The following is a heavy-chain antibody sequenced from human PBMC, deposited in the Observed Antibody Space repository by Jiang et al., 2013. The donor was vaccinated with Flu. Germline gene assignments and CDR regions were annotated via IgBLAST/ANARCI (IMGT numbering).Heavy chain of an antibody. Sequence: LARIDWDDDKFYSTSLKTRLTISKDTSKNQVVLTMTNMDPVDTATYYCARTLTYSSSWPYFQHWGQGTLVTVSS. V-gene: IGHV2-70*04. J-gene: IGHJ1*01. CDR3: ARTLTYSSSWPYFQH. CDR2: IDWDDDK. D-gene: IGHD6-13*01.